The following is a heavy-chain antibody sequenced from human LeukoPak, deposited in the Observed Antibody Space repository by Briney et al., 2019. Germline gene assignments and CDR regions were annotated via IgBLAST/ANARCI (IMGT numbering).Heavy chain of an antibody. J-gene: IGHJ6*02. V-gene: IGHV4-34*01. CDR3: ARLLPLQGGDV. CDR2: INHSGGT. D-gene: IGHD2-15*01. Sequence: SETLSLTCAVYGASFTGYYWSWFRQPPGEGLEWIGEINHSGGTNYNPSLKSRVTISLDTSNNQFSLKLSSVTAADTAVYYCARLLPLQGGDVWGQGTTVTVSS. CDR1: GASFTGYY.